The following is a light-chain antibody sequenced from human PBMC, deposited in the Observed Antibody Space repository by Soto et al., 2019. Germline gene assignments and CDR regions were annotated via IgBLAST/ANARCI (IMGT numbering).Light chain of an antibody. CDR1: QTVRNNY. V-gene: IGKV3-20*01. Sequence: EFVLTQSPGTLSLSPGERATLSCRAIQTVRNNYLAWYQQKPGQAPRLLIYGASSRATGIPGRFSGSGSGTDFTLTISRLEPEDFAVYYCQQYGSSPPITFGQGTRLEIK. CDR2: GAS. J-gene: IGKJ5*01. CDR3: QQYGSSPPIT.